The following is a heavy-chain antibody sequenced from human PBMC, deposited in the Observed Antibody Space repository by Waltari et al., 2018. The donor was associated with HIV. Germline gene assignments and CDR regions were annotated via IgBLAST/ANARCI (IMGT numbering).Heavy chain of an antibody. V-gene: IGHV3-7*01. CDR3: ARAYSGTYRIGDY. CDR2: IKQDGNEK. J-gene: IGHJ4*02. D-gene: IGHD1-26*01. Sequence: EVQLVGTGGALVQPGGSLRLSCVAPGFAFSKFWLTWVPGAPGKGLEWVANIKQDGNEKNYLDSVKGRFTISRDNAKNSLYLQMNNLRDEDSATYYCARAYSGTYRIGDYWGQGTLVTVSS. CDR1: GFAFSKFW.